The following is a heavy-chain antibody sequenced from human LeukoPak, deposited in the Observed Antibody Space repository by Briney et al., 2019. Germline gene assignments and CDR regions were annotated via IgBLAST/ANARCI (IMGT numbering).Heavy chain of an antibody. J-gene: IGHJ4*02. CDR2: INHSGST. D-gene: IGHD2-21*01. CDR3: ARKTYDYFDY. Sequence: SETLSLTWAVYGGSFSGYYWSWIRQPPGKGLEWIGEINHSGSTNYNPSLKSRVTISVDTSKNQFSLKLSSVTAADTAVYYCARKTYDYFDYWGQGTLVTVSS. CDR1: GGSFSGYY. V-gene: IGHV4-34*01.